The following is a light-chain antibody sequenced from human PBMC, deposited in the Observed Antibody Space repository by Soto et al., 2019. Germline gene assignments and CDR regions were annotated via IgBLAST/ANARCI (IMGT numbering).Light chain of an antibody. V-gene: IGLV2-23*01. CDR1: SSDVGSYNL. Sequence: QSALTQPASVSGSPGQSITISCTGTSSDVGSYNLVSWYQQHPGKAPKLMIYEGSKRPSGVSHRFSGSKSGNTASLTISGLQAEDEADYYCCSYAGSSTVVVFGGGTKLTVL. CDR2: EGS. CDR3: CSYAGSSTVVV. J-gene: IGLJ2*01.